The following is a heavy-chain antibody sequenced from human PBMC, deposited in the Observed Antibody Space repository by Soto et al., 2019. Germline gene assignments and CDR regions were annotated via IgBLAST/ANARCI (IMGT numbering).Heavy chain of an antibody. Sequence: PSETLYITCTISGGTVRGYYWSWTRQPPGKGLEWIGYIYYSGSTNYNPSLKSRVTISVDTSKNQFSLKLNSVTAADTAVYYCARNSGSYYRWFDPLGQGTLVTVSS. J-gene: IGHJ5*02. CDR3: ARNSGSYYRWFDP. CDR2: IYYSGST. CDR1: GGTVRGYY. D-gene: IGHD1-26*01. V-gene: IGHV4-59*02.